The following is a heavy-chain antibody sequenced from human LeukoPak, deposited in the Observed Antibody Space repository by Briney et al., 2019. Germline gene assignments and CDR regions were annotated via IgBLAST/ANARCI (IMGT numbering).Heavy chain of an antibody. CDR1: GYTFTGYY. D-gene: IGHD3-22*01. CDR2: INHNSGGT. J-gene: IGHJ4*02. V-gene: IGHV1-2*02. Sequence: ASVKVSCKASGYTFTGYYMHWVRQAAGQGLEWMGWINHNSGGTNYAQKFQGMVTMTRDTSISTAYMELSRLRSDDTAVYYCARGFTYYYDSSGSDYWGQGTLVTVSS. CDR3: ARGFTYYYDSSGSDY.